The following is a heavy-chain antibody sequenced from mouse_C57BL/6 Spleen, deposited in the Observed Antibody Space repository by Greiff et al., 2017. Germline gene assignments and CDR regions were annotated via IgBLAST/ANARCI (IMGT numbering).Heavy chain of an antibody. CDR1: GYTFTSYW. Sequence: QVQLKQPGAELVKPGASVKMSCKASGYTFTSYWITWVKQRPGQGLEWIGDIYPGSGSTNYNEKFKSKATLTVDTSSSTAYMQLSSLTSEDSAVYYCARSYGNYEAMDYWGQGTSVTVSS. J-gene: IGHJ4*01. CDR3: ARSYGNYEAMDY. D-gene: IGHD2-1*01. CDR2: IYPGSGST. V-gene: IGHV1-55*01.